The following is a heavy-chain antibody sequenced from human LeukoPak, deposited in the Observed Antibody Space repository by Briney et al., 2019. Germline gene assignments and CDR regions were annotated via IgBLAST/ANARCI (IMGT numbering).Heavy chain of an antibody. CDR2: IYPSGST. CDR1: GYSISSGYY. CDR3: ARAPSRCATTSCLYFDY. D-gene: IGHD2-2*01. J-gene: IGHJ4*02. V-gene: IGHV4-38-2*02. Sequence: SETLSLTCTVSGYSISSGYYWGWIRQPPGKGLEWIGSIYPSGSTNYNPSLKSRVTFSVDTSKNEFSLKLTSVTAADTAVYYCARAPSRCATTSCLYFDYWGQGTLVTVSS.